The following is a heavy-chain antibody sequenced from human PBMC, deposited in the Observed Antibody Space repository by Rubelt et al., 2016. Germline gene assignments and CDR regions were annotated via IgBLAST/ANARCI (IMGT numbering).Heavy chain of an antibody. J-gene: IGHJ4*02. Sequence: VQLVESGGGVVQPGRSLRLSCAASGFTFSTYAMSWVRPAPGKGLEWISAINSDGSDTYYADSVKGRFSISRDNSRNVLSLQMNSLGGDDTAVYYCARQLGYCSSGTCYFDYWGQGTLVTVSS. CDR2: INSDGSDT. D-gene: IGHD2-2*01. CDR3: ARQLGYCSSGTCYFDY. V-gene: IGHV3-23*04. CDR1: GFTFSTYA.